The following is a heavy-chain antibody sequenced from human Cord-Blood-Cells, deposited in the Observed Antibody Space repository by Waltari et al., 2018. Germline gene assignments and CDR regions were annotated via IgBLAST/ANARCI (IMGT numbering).Heavy chain of an antibody. CDR3: ARDPYQDIVVVVAAPNWFDP. CDR2: IYHSGST. Sequence: QVQLQESGPGLVKPSETLSLTCAVSGYSISSGYYWGWIRQPPGKGLEWIGSIYHSGSTYYNPSLKSRVTISVDTSKNQFSLKLSSVTAADTAVYYCARDPYQDIVVVVAAPNWFDPWGQGTLVTVSS. CDR1: GYSISSGYY. J-gene: IGHJ5*02. V-gene: IGHV4-38-2*02. D-gene: IGHD2-15*01.